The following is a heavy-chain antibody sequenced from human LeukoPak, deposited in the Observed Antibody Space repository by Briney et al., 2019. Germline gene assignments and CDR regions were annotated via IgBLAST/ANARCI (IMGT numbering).Heavy chain of an antibody. CDR1: RFTFSSYA. D-gene: IGHD3-3*01. J-gene: IGHJ4*02. CDR3: AKDRGIRDDFWSGYLVFDY. CDR2: ISGSGGST. V-gene: IGHV3-23*01. Sequence: GGSLRLSCAASRFTFSSYAMSWVRQAPGKGLEWVSAISGSGGSTYYADSVKGRFTISRDNSKNTLYLQMNSLRAEDTAVYYCAKDRGIRDDFWSGYLVFDYWGQGTLVTVSS.